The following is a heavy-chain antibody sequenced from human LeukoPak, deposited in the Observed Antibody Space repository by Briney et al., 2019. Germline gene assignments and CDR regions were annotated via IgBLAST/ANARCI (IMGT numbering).Heavy chain of an antibody. Sequence: GGSLRLSCAASGFTFSSYAMSWVRQAPGKGLEWVSAISGSGGSTYYADSVKGRFTISRDNSKNTLYLQMNTLRAEDTAVYYCAKDQGYSSAWYSRDGFDMWGQGTMVTVSS. CDR1: GFTFSSYA. D-gene: IGHD6-19*01. V-gene: IGHV3-23*01. CDR3: AKDQGYSSAWYSRDGFDM. CDR2: ISGSGGST. J-gene: IGHJ3*02.